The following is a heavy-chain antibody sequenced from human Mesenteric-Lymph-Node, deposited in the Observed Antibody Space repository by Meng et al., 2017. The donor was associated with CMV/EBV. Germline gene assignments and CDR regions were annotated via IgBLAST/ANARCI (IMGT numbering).Heavy chain of an antibody. J-gene: IGHJ4*02. CDR2: INHSGST. V-gene: IGHV4-34*01. CDR1: GGSFSGYY. CDR3: ARTRRYYDFWSGYPSALDY. Sequence: SETLSLTCAVYGGSFSGYYWSWIRQPPGKGLEWIGEINHSGSTNYNPSLKSRVTISVDTSKNQFSLKLSSVTAADTAVYYCARTRRYYDFWSGYPSALDYWGQGTLVTVS. D-gene: IGHD3-3*01.